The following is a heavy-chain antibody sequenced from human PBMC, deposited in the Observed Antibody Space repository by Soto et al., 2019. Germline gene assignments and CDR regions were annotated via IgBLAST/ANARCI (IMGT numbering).Heavy chain of an antibody. D-gene: IGHD3-16*01. CDR3: ARGTYYEYVWGSWVGGMDV. CDR2: ISSTTSY. Sequence: GGSLRLSCAASGFTFSDYYMSWIRQAPGKGLEWVSYISSTTSYKYADSVKGRFTISRDNAKNSLYLQMNSLRAEDTAVYYCARGTYYEYVWGSWVGGMDVWGQGTTVTVSS. CDR1: GFTFSDYY. J-gene: IGHJ6*02. V-gene: IGHV3-11*06.